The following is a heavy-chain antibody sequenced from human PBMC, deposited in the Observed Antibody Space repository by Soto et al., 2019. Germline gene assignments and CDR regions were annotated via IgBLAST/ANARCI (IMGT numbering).Heavy chain of an antibody. CDR1: GFTFSSYA. J-gene: IGHJ4*02. Sequence: EVPLLESGGGLVQPGGSLRLSCAASGFTFSSYAMSWVRQAPGKGLEWVSAISGSGGSTYYADSVKGRFTISRDNSKNTLYLQMNSLRAEDTAVYYCAKGGYCSSTSCYPNPFFDYWGQGTLVTVSS. CDR2: ISGSGGST. CDR3: AKGGYCSSTSCYPNPFFDY. V-gene: IGHV3-23*01. D-gene: IGHD2-2*01.